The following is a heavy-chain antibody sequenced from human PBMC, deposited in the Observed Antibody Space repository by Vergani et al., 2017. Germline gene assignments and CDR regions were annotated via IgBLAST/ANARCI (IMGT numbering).Heavy chain of an antibody. J-gene: IGHJ4*02. D-gene: IGHD1-14*01. V-gene: IGHV4-59*01. CDR3: SRSIVSRNPPDYFDN. Sequence: QVQLQESGPGLVRPSGTLSITCTVPGGSLSGYFWNWIRQTPGEELEWIGYVEDSGYFNYNPPLKTRVSMSSDTSNNQSSLMLSSVTVADTAVYYCSRSIVSRNPPDYFDNWGQGTLVTVSS. CDR2: VEDSGYF. CDR1: GGSLSGYF.